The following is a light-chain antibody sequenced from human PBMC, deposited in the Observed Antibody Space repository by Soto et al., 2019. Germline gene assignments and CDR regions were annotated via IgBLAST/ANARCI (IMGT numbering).Light chain of an antibody. CDR1: ESVSSN. Sequence: EIVFPQSPATLSVSPGERATLSCRASESVSSNLAWYQQKPGQAPRLLIYVASTRATGIPARISGSGSGTEFTLPISSLQSEDLAVYYCQQYNKWRTFGQGTKVDI. V-gene: IGKV3-15*01. CDR2: VAS. J-gene: IGKJ1*01. CDR3: QQYNKWRT.